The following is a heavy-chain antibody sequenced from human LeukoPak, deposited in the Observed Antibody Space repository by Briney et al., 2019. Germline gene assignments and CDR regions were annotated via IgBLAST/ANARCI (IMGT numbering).Heavy chain of an antibody. CDR2: ISYDGSNK. J-gene: IGHJ4*02. Sequence: LRLSCAASGFTFSSYAMHWVRQAPGKGLAGVAVISYDGSNKYQPDPVKGPFTISSDNSRNTLYLQMNSLRAEDTAVYCCARDRERWLQTFDYWGQGTLVTVSS. CDR1: GFTFSSYA. D-gene: IGHD5-24*01. CDR3: ARDRERWLQTFDY. V-gene: IGHV3-30-3*01.